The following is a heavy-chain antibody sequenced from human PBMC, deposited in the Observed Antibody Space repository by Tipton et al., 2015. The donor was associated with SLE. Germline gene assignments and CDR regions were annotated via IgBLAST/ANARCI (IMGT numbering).Heavy chain of an antibody. J-gene: IGHJ6*03. D-gene: IGHD3-3*01. CDR3: ARLLVYDFWSGYLQYYYYYMDV. CDR2: IYHSGST. Sequence: TLSLTCIVSDYSITDGYHWGWIRQPPGKGLEWIGSIYHSGSTYYNPSLRSRVTISVDTSTNQFSLRLRSMTAADTAVYYCARLLVYDFWSGYLQYYYYYMDVWGKGTTVTVSS. CDR1: DYSITDGYH. V-gene: IGHV4-38-2*02.